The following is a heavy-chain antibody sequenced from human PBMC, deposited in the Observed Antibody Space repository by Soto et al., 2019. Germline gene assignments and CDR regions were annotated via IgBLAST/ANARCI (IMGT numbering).Heavy chain of an antibody. CDR3: AREVGYYDSSGYDY. J-gene: IGHJ4*02. CDR2: ISYDGSNK. Sequence: QVQLVESGGGVVQPGRSLRLSCAASGFTFSSYAMHWVRQAPGKGLGWVAVISYDGSNKYYADSVKGRFTISRDNSKNTLYLQMNRLRAEDTAVYYCAREVGYYDSSGYDYWGQGTLVTVSS. V-gene: IGHV3-30-3*01. D-gene: IGHD3-22*01. CDR1: GFTFSSYA.